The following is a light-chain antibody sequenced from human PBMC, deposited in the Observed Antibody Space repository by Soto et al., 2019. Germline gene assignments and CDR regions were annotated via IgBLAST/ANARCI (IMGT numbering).Light chain of an antibody. CDR2: GAS. CDR3: QQYDTSPRT. V-gene: IGKV3-20*01. CDR1: QSVSSNY. J-gene: IGKJ1*01. Sequence: EVMLTQSPGTQSLSPGERASLSCMASQSVSSNYLAWYQQKSGQAPRLLIYGASNRATGIPDRFSGSGSGTDFTLTIRRLEPEDFAVYYCQQYDTSPRTFGQGTKVEFK.